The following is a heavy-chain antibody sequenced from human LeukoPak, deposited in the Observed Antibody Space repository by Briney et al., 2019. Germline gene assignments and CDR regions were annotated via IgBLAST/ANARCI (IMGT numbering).Heavy chain of an antibody. J-gene: IGHJ5*02. CDR3: ARFSNQVGAAWSWFDP. CDR2: IDYSGST. D-gene: IGHD1-26*01. V-gene: IGHV4-39*07. Sequence: SETLSLTCTVSGGSISSYYWGWIRQPPGKGLEWIGSIDYSGSTYYNPSLKSRVTISVDTSKKQFSLKLSSLTAADTAVYYCARFSNQVGAAWSWFDPWGQGTLVTVSS. CDR1: GGSISSYY.